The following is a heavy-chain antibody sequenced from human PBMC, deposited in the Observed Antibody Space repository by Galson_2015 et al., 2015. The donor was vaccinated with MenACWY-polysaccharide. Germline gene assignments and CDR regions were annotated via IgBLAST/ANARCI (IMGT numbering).Heavy chain of an antibody. CDR2: ILSDGGST. D-gene: IGHD6-6*01. CDR3: PRGSQYSANYGGD. CDR1: GVTLSSFW. V-gene: IGHV3-74*01. J-gene: IGHJ4*02. Sequence: SVGLACAASGVTLSSFWVHWVRQAPGRGLEWVSRILSDGGSTSYADAVRGRFTISRDNAKNMLQLQMNGLRGEDTAVYYCPRGSQYSANYGGDWGQGTLVPVSS.